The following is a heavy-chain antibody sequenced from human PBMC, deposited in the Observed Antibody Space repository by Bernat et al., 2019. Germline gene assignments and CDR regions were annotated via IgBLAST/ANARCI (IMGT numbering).Heavy chain of an antibody. CDR3: ARDRSNYDGMDV. Sequence: QVQLQELGPGLVKPSETLSLTCTVSGGSISSYYWSWIRQPPGKGLEWIGYIYYSGSTNYNPSLKSRVTISVDTSKNQFSLKLSSVTAADTAVYYCARDRSNYDGMDVWGQGTTVTVSS. J-gene: IGHJ6*02. CDR2: IYYSGST. V-gene: IGHV4-59*01. D-gene: IGHD3-10*01. CDR1: GGSISSYY.